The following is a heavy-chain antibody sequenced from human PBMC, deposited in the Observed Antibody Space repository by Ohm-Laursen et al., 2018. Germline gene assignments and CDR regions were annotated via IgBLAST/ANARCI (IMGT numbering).Heavy chain of an antibody. CDR3: ARHAAYCGGDCYSRWFDP. V-gene: IGHV4-39*01. CDR1: GGSISSSSYY. CDR2: IYYSGST. D-gene: IGHD2-21*02. Sequence: SETLSLTCTVSGGSISSSSYYWGWIRQPPGKGLEWIGSIYYSGSTYYNPSLKSRVTISEDTSKNQFSLKLSSVTAADTAVYYCARHAAYCGGDCYSRWFDPWGQGTLVTVSS. J-gene: IGHJ5*02.